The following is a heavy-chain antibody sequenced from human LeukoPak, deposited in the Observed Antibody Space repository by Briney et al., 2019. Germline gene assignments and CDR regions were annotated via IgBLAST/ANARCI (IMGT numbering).Heavy chain of an antibody. V-gene: IGHV3-7*01. CDR1: GFTFSSCW. CDR2: INQDGSQS. CDR3: ARDKPNGDSYFPF. Sequence: GGSLRLSCAASGFTFSSCWMSWVRQAPGKGLEWVANINQDGSQSDNVDSLKGRFTISRDNAKNSVYLQMNSLRAEDTAVYFCARDKPNGDSYFPFWGQGTLVTVSS. D-gene: IGHD4-17*01. J-gene: IGHJ4*02.